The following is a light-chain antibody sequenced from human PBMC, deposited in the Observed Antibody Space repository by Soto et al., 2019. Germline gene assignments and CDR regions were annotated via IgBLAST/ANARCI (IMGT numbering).Light chain of an antibody. Sequence: QSALTQLTSVSGSPGQSITISCTGNHNDIGTYDYVSWYQQHPGRAPRLLIHGVTTRPSGISGRFSASKSGLTASLTISGLQPEDEADYYCSSFTSNRIYVFGPGTKLTVL. V-gene: IGLV2-14*03. CDR3: SSFTSNRIYV. CDR2: GVT. CDR1: HNDIGTYDY. J-gene: IGLJ1*01.